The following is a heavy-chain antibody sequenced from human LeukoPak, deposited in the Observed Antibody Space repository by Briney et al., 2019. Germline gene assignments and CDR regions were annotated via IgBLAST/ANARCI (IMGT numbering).Heavy chain of an antibody. J-gene: IGHJ4*02. Sequence: PGGSLRLSCAVSGFTFSSYWMSWVRQAPGKGLEWVANIKQDGSEQYYVDSVKGRFTISRDNAKNSLYLQMTSLRAEDTAVYYCARVSGTYFDYWGQGTLVTVSS. CDR2: IKQDGSEQ. CDR1: GFTFSSYW. D-gene: IGHD5-12*01. V-gene: IGHV3-7*01. CDR3: ARVSGTYFDY.